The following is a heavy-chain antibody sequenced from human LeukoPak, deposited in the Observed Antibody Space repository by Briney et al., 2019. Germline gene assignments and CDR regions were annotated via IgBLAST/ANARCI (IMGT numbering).Heavy chain of an antibody. V-gene: IGHV1-18*01. Sequence: GASVRVSCKPSGYTFSTYGISWVRQAPGQGLEWMGWISTYNGNTNYAQKLQGRVTMTTDTSTSTAYMELRSLRSDDTAVYYCARRAGISRNCDYWGQGTLVTVSS. CDR2: ISTYNGNT. J-gene: IGHJ4*02. CDR1: GYTFSTYG. D-gene: IGHD2-15*01. CDR3: ARRAGISRNCDY.